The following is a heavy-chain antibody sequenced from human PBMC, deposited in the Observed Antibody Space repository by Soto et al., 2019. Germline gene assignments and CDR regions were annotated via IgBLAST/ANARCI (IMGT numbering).Heavy chain of an antibody. CDR2: ISESGGST. CDR1: GFSFSYYG. J-gene: IGHJ4*02. CDR3: AKRSPYSSGWYSPIFDY. V-gene: IGHV3-23*01. Sequence: PGGSLRLSCAASGFSFSYYGMSWVRQSPGKGLEWVSVISESGGSTHYADSVRGRFTVPRDNSKNSLSLRMNSLRDEDTAVYFCAKRSPYSSGWYSPIFDYWGQGALVTVSS. D-gene: IGHD6-13*01.